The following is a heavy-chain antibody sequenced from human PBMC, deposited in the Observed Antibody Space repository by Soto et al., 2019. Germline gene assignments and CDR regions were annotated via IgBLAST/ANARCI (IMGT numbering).Heavy chain of an antibody. V-gene: IGHV4-59*01. J-gene: IGHJ4*02. D-gene: IGHD3-16*01. Sequence: QVQLQESGPGLVKPSETLSLTCTVSGGSISSYYWSWIRQPPGKGLEWIGYIYYSGSTNYNPSLKSRVTISVDTSKNQFSLKLSSVTAADTAVYYCARVGYDYIWGSKRLAYYFDYWGQGTLVTVSS. CDR3: ARVGYDYIWGSKRLAYYFDY. CDR1: GGSISSYY. CDR2: IYYSGST.